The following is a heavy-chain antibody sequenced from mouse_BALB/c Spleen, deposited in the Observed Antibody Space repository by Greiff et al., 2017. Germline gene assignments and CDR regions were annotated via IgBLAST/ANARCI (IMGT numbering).Heavy chain of an antibody. CDR3: ARAGDYGYPFAY. CDR2: ILPGSGST. V-gene: IGHV1-9*01. Sequence: VQLQQSGAELMKPGASVKISCKATGYTFSSYWIEWVKQRPGHGLEWIGEILPGSGSTNYNEKFKGKATFTADTTSNTAYMQLSSLTSEDSAVYYCARAGDYGYPFAYWGQGTLVTVSA. J-gene: IGHJ3*01. D-gene: IGHD2-2*01. CDR1: GYTFSSYW.